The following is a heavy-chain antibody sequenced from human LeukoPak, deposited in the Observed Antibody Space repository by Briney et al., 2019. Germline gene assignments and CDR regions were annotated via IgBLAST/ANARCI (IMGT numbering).Heavy chain of an antibody. D-gene: IGHD5-24*01. J-gene: IGHJ4*02. CDR1: GGTFSSYA. V-gene: IGHV1-69*05. CDR2: IIPIFGTA. Sequence: SVKVSCKASGGTFSSYAISWVRQAPGQGLEWMGGIIPIFGTANYAQKFQGRVTITTDESMSTAYMELSSLRSEDTAVYYCARDRPDGYNQKLDYWGQGTLVTVSS. CDR3: ARDRPDGYNQKLDY.